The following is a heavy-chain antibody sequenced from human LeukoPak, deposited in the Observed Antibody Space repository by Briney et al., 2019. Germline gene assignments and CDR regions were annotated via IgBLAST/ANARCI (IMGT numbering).Heavy chain of an antibody. J-gene: IGHJ4*02. D-gene: IGHD2-2*01. CDR2: VRAKANSGTA. V-gene: IGHV3-49*04. Sequence: GGSLRLSCATSGFAFDDYAMSWVRQAPGKGLEWLGFVRAKANSGTAEYAASLQGRFRISRDDSKKVSYLQMNNLEIEDTAIYYSSRTGEYVPMPEYFLFDSWGQGTLVTVSS. CDR3: SRTGEYVPMPEYFLFDS. CDR1: GFAFDDYA.